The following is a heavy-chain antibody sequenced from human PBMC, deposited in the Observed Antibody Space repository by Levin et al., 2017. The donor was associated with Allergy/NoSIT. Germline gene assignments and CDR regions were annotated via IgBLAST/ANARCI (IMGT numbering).Heavy chain of an antibody. CDR3: ATSTRSGWYSLDY. Sequence: GGSLRLSCAASGLTVSDTYMTWVRQAPGKGLQWVSLMYGGGDTHYADSVRGRFSFSRDNSKNTLFLQMNSLRAEDTAVYYCATSTRSGWYSLDYWGQGTLVTVSS. V-gene: IGHV3-66*01. D-gene: IGHD6-19*01. CDR2: MYGGGDT. CDR1: GLTVSDTY. J-gene: IGHJ4*02.